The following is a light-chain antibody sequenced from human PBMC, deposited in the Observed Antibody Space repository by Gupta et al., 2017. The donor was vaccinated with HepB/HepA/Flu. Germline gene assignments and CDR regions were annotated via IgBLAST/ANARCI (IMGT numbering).Light chain of an antibody. J-gene: IGKJ4*01. CDR3: QQVYNGVT. CDR1: QGISSA. CDR2: DAS. Sequence: AIQLTQSPSSLSASVGDRVTITCRASQGISSALAWYQQKPGKPPKLLIFDASRLESEVSSRFSGSGSGTDFTLTSSSLQPEDFANYYWQQVYNGVTFGGGTKVEIK. V-gene: IGKV1D-13*01.